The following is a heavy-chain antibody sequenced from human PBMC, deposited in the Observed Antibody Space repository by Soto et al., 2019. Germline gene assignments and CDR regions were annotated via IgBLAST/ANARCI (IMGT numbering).Heavy chain of an antibody. CDR3: AREASTTSYYISAFDC. J-gene: IGHJ4*02. CDR2: TRNKANSYTT. D-gene: IGHD3-9*01. CDR1: GFTFSDHF. V-gene: IGHV3-72*01. Sequence: EVQLVESGGGLVQPGGSLRLSCATAGFTFSDHFMDWVRQAPGKGLEWVGRTRNKANSYTTEYAASVEGRFTISRDDSKNSLYLQMNGPKTDDTAVYYCAREASTTSYYISAFDCWGQGTLVTVSS.